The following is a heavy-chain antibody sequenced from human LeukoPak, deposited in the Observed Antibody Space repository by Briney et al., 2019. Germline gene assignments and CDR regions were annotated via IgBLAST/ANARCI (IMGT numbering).Heavy chain of an antibody. D-gene: IGHD3-16*02. J-gene: IGHJ6*02. CDR3: ARGVINYYYGMDV. CDR1: GGSMSTGAYY. CDR2: IYFSGAT. V-gene: IGHV4-31*03. Sequence: SQTLSLTCTVSGGSMSTGAYYWSWIRQHPGEGLEWIGYIYFSGATYYSPSLKSRLALSVDTSKNQFSLKLSSVTAADTAVYYCARGVINYYYGMDVWGQGTTVTVSS.